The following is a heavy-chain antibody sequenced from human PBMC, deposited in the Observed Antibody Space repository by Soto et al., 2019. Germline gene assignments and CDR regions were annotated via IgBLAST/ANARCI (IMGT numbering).Heavy chain of an antibody. D-gene: IGHD3-16*01. CDR3: ARVGGINWFDP. CDR2: IYYSGST. V-gene: IGHV4-31*03. Sequence: QVQLQESGPGLVKPSQTLSLTCTVSGGSISSGGYWSWIRQHPGKGLVWIGCIYYSGSTYYNPSLKSRITVSXXTSKNQFSLKLSSVTAADTAVYYCARVGGINWFDPWGQGTLVTVSS. J-gene: IGHJ5*02. CDR1: GGSISSGGY.